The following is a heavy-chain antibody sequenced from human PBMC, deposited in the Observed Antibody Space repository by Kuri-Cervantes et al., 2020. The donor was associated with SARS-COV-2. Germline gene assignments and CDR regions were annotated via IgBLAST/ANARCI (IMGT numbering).Heavy chain of an antibody. J-gene: IGHJ3*02. D-gene: IGHD2-2*01. CDR2: IPSARGT. V-gene: IGHV4-39*01. CDR3: ARQPCTSPSCYLGDDAFDI. Sequence: ESLKISCTVSGGSISSPNYDWGWIRQPPGKGLEWIGSIPSARGTYYSPFLKSRVTISVDTSKNQFSLKLTSVTAADTAVYYCARQPCTSPSCYLGDDAFDIWGQGTMVTVSS. CDR1: GGSISSPNYD.